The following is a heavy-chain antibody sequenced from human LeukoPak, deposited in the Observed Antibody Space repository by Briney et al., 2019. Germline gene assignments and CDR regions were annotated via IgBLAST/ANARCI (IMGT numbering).Heavy chain of an antibody. CDR1: GGSFSGYY. Sequence: SETLCFTCAVYGGSFSGYYWSWIRQPPGKGLEWIGEINHSGSTNYNPSLKSRVTISVDTSKNQFSLKLSSVTAADTAVYYCARGRRDNWNDAYFDYWGQGTLVTVSS. V-gene: IGHV4-34*01. CDR3: ARGRRDNWNDAYFDY. CDR2: INHSGST. D-gene: IGHD1-1*01. J-gene: IGHJ4*02.